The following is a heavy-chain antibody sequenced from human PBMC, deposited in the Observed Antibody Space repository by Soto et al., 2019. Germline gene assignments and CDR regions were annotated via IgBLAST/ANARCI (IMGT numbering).Heavy chain of an antibody. CDR1: GGTFSSYA. Sequence: QVQLVQSGAEVNKPGSSVKVSCKAYGGTFSSYAISWVRQAPGQGLEWMGGIIPIVGTANYAQKFQGRVTITADESTSTADMELSSLRSEDTAVYYCGRIGYTAMSPSGYWGQGTLVTVSS. D-gene: IGHD5-18*01. CDR3: GRIGYTAMSPSGY. J-gene: IGHJ4*02. CDR2: IIPIVGTA. V-gene: IGHV1-69*01.